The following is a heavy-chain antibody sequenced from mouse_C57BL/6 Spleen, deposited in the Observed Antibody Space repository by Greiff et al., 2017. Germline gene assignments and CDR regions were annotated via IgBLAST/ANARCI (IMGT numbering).Heavy chain of an antibody. CDR2: IDPETGGT. V-gene: IGHV1-15*01. D-gene: IGHD1-1*01. J-gene: IGHJ2*01. Sequence: QVQLQQSGAELVRPGASVTLSCKASGYTFTDYEMHWVKQTPVHGLEWIGAIDPETGGTAYNQKFKGKAILTADKSSSTAYMELRSLTSEDSAVYYCTSPPYGSSLDYWGQGTTLTGSS. CDR1: GYTFTDYE. CDR3: TSPPYGSSLDY.